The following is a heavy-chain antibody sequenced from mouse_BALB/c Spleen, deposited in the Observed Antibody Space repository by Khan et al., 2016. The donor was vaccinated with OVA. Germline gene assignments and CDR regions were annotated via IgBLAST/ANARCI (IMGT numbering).Heavy chain of an antibody. V-gene: IGHV3-2*02. CDR1: GYSITSDYA. Sequence: QLEESGPGLVKPSQSLSLTCTVTGYSITSDYAWNWIRQFPGNKLEWMGFISYSGNTKYNPSLKSRISMPRDTSKNQFFLQLNSVTPEDTATYYCARVYGGDFDYWGQGTTLIVSS. D-gene: IGHD2-10*02. CDR2: ISYSGNT. CDR3: ARVYGGDFDY. J-gene: IGHJ2*01.